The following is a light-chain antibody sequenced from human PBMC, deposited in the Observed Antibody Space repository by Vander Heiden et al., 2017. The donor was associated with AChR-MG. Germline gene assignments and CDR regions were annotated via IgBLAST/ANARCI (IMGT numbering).Light chain of an antibody. CDR1: RSVKTR. V-gene: IGKV3-15*01. J-gene: IGKJ1*01. CDR2: GAS. Sequence: EIVMTQSPASLSVSPGERATLSCKTSRSVKTRLAWYQQKPGQAPRLLIFGASTRATGIPARFSGSGSGTDFTLTISGLQSEDLAVYYCQQDNNWPGTFGQGTKVEI. CDR3: QQDNNWPGT.